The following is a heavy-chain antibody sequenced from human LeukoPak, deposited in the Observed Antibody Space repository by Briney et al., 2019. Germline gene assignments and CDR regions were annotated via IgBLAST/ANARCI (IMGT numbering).Heavy chain of an antibody. CDR3: STRELSPPGA. Sequence: ASLKVSCKASGYTFTSYGISCVRQAPGQRLEWMGWISAYNGNTNYAQKLQDRVTMTRDTSITTAYMELSSLIYDATAVYYCSTRELSPPGAWGQGTLVTVSS. CDR2: ISAYNGNT. J-gene: IGHJ4*02. V-gene: IGHV1-18*01. D-gene: IGHD1-1*01. CDR1: GYTFTSYG.